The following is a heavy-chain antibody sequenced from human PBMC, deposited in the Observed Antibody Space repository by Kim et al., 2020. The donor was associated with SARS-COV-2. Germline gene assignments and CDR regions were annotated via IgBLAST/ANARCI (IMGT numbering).Heavy chain of an antibody. D-gene: IGHD2-15*01. CDR2: IWSSGIT. Sequence: SETLSLTCTVSGDSISGYYWSWIRQPAGKGLEWIGRIWSSGITNYNPSLRSRVTLSLDTSKNQFSLKLSSVTAADTAMYYCAGRAVAANYFDFWGQGILVSVSS. CDR1: GDSISGYY. CDR3: AGRAVAANYFDF. V-gene: IGHV4-4*07. J-gene: IGHJ4*02.